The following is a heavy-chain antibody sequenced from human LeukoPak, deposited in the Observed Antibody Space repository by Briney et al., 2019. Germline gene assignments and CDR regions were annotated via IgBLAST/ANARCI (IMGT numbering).Heavy chain of an antibody. D-gene: IGHD3-10*01. CDR2: ISSSGTTI. CDR3: AKGSGSYSRYYYYYMDV. Sequence: PGGSLTLSCAASGFTFSSFEMNWVRQAPGKGLEWVSHISSSGTTIYHADSVKGRFTISRDNAKNSLYLQMNSLRAEDTAVYYCAKGSGSYSRYYYYYMDVWGKGPAVSV. J-gene: IGHJ6*03. CDR1: GFTFSSFE. V-gene: IGHV3-48*03.